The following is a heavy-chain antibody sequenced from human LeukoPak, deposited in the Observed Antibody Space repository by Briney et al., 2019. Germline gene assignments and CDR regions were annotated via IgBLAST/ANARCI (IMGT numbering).Heavy chain of an antibody. D-gene: IGHD3-22*01. V-gene: IGHV3-20*04. CDR1: GFTLDDYG. CDR2: INWNGGST. J-gene: IGHJ4*02. Sequence: PGGSLRLSCAASGFTLDDYGMSWVRQAPGKGLEWVSGINWNGGSTGYADSVKGRFTISRDNAKNSLYLQMNSLRAEDTALYYCAKDIGSSGYYYPDYWGQGTLVTVSS. CDR3: AKDIGSSGYYYPDY.